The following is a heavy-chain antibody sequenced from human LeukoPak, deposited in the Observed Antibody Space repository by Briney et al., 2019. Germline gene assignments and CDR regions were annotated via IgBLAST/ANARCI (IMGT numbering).Heavy chain of an antibody. V-gene: IGHV3-23*01. CDR3: ARETAMAPDY. CDR1: GFTFSSYA. J-gene: IGHJ4*02. CDR2: ISGSGGST. D-gene: IGHD5-18*01. Sequence: GGFLRLSCAASGFTFSSYAMSWVRQAPGKGLEWVSAISGSGGSTYYADSVKGRFTISRDNSKNTLFLQMNSLRAEDTAVYYCARETAMAPDYWGQGTLVTVSS.